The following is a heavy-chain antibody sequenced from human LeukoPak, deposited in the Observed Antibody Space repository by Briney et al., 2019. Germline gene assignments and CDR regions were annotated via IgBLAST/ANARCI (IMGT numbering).Heavy chain of an antibody. CDR2: IYYTGTT. CDR1: GGSINSGGLH. V-gene: IGHV4-31*03. J-gene: IGHJ5*02. D-gene: IGHD2-2*01. Sequence: SETLSLTCTVSGGSINSGGLHWSWIRQHPGQGLEWIGYIYYTGTTYYNPSLESRVIISVDTSKNQFSLRLSSVTAADTAVYYCARQARITSLRLTWFDPWGQGTLVTVSS. CDR3: ARQARITSLRLTWFDP.